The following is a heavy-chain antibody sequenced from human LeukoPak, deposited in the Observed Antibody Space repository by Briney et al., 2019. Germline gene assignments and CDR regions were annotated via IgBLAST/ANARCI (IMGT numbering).Heavy chain of an antibody. V-gene: IGHV1-2*06. CDR2: INPNSGGT. Sequence: GASVKXSCKASGYTFTGYYMHWVRQAPGQGLEWMGRINPNSGGTNYAQKFQGRVTMTRDTAISTAYMELSRLRSDDTAVYYCARDRSSSSWYSDFDYWGQGTLVTVSS. CDR1: GYTFTGYY. D-gene: IGHD6-13*01. J-gene: IGHJ4*02. CDR3: ARDRSSSSWYSDFDY.